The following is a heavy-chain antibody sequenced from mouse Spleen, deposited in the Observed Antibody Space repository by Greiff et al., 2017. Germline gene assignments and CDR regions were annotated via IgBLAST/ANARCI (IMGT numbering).Heavy chain of an antibody. D-gene: IGHD1-1*01. CDR3: AHYYGSSYGY. Sequence: EVKLVESGAELVKPGASVKLSCTASGFNIKDTYMHWVKQRPEQGLEWIGRIDPANGNTKYDPKFQGKATITADTSSNTAYLQLSSLTSEDTAVYYCAHYYGSSYGYWGQGTTLTVSS. CDR1: GFNIKDTY. J-gene: IGHJ2*01. CDR2: IDPANGNT. V-gene: IGHV14-3*02.